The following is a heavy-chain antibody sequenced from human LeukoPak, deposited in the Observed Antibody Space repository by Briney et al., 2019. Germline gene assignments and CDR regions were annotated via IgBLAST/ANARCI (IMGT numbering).Heavy chain of an antibody. CDR2: INPNSGGT. D-gene: IGHD3-3*01. V-gene: IGHV1-2*02. CDR1: GYTFTGYY. Sequence: RASVKVSCKASGYTFTGYYMHWVRQAPGQGLEWMGWINPNSGGTNYAQKSQGRVTMTRDTSISTAYMELSRLRSDDTAVYYCAKYGPVLRFLEWLSPLDYWGQGTLVTVSS. CDR3: AKYGPVLRFLEWLSPLDY. J-gene: IGHJ4*02.